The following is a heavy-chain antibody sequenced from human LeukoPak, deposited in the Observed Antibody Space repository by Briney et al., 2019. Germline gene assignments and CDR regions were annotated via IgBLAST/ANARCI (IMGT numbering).Heavy chain of an antibody. CDR3: ARDGGLQSHFDY. Sequence: PSETLSLRCSVFTDSFNEYYWNWVRQPPGKGLEWIGYIYYNGNSNYNPSLKSRVTISVDTSKNELSLKLTSVTAADTAIYFCARDGGLQSHFDYWGQGTLVSVSS. D-gene: IGHD5-24*01. CDR2: IYYNGNS. CDR1: TDSFNEYY. J-gene: IGHJ4*02. V-gene: IGHV4-59*01.